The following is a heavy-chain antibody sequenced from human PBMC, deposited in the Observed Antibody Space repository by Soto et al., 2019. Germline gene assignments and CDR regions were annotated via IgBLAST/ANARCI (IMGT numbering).Heavy chain of an antibody. CDR3: AREIRFTMVRGVIANWFDP. J-gene: IGHJ5*02. D-gene: IGHD3-10*01. CDR2: IYYSGST. Sequence: PSETLSLTCTVSGGSIISYYWSWIRQPPGKGLEWIGYIYYSGSTNYNPSLKSRVTISVDTSKNQFSLKLSSVTAADTAVYYCAREIRFTMVRGVIANWFDPWGQGTLVTVSS. V-gene: IGHV4-59*01. CDR1: GGSIISYY.